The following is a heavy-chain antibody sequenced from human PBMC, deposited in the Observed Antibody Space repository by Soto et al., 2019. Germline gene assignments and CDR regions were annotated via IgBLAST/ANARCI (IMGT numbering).Heavy chain of an antibody. CDR3: ARDLIYYGNYYYYGMDV. V-gene: IGHV4-38-2*02. CDR1: GYSISSYYY. D-gene: IGHD3-16*01. J-gene: IGHJ6*02. Sequence: SETLSLTCDVSGYSISSYYYWGWIRQPPGEGLEWIGSIYHSGSTYYNPSLRSRVTISIDPSENQFSLKLTSVTDADTAVYYCARDLIYYGNYYYYGMDVWGQGTTVTVSS. CDR2: IYHSGST.